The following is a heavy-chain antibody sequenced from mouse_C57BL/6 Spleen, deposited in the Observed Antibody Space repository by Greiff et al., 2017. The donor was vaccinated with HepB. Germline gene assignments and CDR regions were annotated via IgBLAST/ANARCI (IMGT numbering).Heavy chain of an antibody. V-gene: IGHV1-69*01. CDR2: IDPSDSYT. D-gene: IGHD2-3*01. Sequence: QVQLQQPGAELVMPGASVKLSCKASGYTFTSYWMHWVKQRPGQGLEWIGEIDPSDSYTNYNQKFKGKSTLTVDKSSSTAYMQLSSLTSEDSAVYYCSRGGGYDGYYYAMDYWGQGTSVTVSS. J-gene: IGHJ4*01. CDR3: SRGGGYDGYYYAMDY. CDR1: GYTFTSYW.